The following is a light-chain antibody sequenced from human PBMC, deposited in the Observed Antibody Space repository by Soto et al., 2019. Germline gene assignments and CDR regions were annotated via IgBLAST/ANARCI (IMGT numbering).Light chain of an antibody. CDR3: QQYNTFWT. J-gene: IGKJ1*01. V-gene: IGKV3-11*01. Sequence: EIVLTQSPATLSLSPGERATLSCRASQSVGSFLAWYQQKPGQAPRLLIYDTSIRATGIPARFSGSGSGTDFTLTISSLEPEDFAVYYCQQYNTFWTFGPGTKVEIK. CDR1: QSVGSF. CDR2: DTS.